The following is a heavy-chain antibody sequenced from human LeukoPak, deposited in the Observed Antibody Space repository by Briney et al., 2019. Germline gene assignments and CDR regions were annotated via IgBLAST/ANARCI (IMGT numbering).Heavy chain of an antibody. CDR3: AFTARFDLMYAFDI. Sequence: TSETLSLTCAVYGGSFSGYYWSWIRQPPGKGLEWIGEINHSGSTNYNPSLKSRVTISVDTSKNQFSLKLSSVTAADTAVYYCAFTARFDLMYAFDIWGQGTMVTVSS. CDR1: GGSFSGYY. J-gene: IGHJ3*02. D-gene: IGHD2-8*01. CDR2: INHSGST. V-gene: IGHV4-34*01.